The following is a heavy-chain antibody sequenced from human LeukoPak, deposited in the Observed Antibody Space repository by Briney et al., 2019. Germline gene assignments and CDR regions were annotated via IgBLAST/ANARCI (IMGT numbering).Heavy chain of an antibody. D-gene: IGHD5-18*01. CDR2: IKQDGSEK. V-gene: IGHV3-7*03. CDR1: GFSISDYW. CDR3: AKDIGGYSFAAEY. Sequence: GGSLRLSCVASGFSISDYWMTWVRQAPGKGLEWVANIKQDGSEKYSVDSVKGRFTISRDNAKNSLYLQMNSLRTEETALYYCAKDIGGYSFAAEYWGQGTLVTVSS. J-gene: IGHJ4*02.